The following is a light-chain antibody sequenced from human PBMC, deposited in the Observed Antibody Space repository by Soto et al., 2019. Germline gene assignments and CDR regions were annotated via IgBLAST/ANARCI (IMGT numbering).Light chain of an antibody. CDR1: KLGDKY. Sequence: SYELTQPPSVSVSPGQTASITRSGDKLGDKYACWYQQKPGQSPVLVIYQDSKRPSGIPERFSGSNSGNTATLTISGTQAMDEADYYCQAWDSSTVVFGGGPSSPS. V-gene: IGLV3-1*01. CDR2: QDS. J-gene: IGLJ2*01. CDR3: QAWDSSTVV.